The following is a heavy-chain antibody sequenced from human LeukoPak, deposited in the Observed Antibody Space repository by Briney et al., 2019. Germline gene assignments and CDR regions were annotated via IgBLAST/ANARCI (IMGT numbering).Heavy chain of an antibody. D-gene: IGHD1/OR15-1a*01. CDR3: ARNTYPRKFDP. CDR1: GFTFRDYN. CDR2: ITIGDSTK. Sequence: GGSLRLSCVVSGFTFRDYNMSWIRQAPGRGLEWVSYITIGDSTKYNEDSVKGRFTISRDNAKNSLYLQMNNLRVEDTAVYFCARNTYPRKFDPWGQGTLVTVSS. V-gene: IGHV3-11*04. J-gene: IGHJ5*02.